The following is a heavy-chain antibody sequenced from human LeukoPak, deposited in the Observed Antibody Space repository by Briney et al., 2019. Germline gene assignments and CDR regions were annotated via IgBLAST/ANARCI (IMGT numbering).Heavy chain of an antibody. CDR1: ELTVSTNY. Sequence: GGSLRLSCAVSELTVSTNYMSWVRQAPGKGLEWVSVIYSGGRTYYADSVRGRFTISRDNYKNTLYLQMNRLRVEDTAVYYCARGRNIWGQGTMVTVSS. CDR2: IYSGGRT. CDR3: ARGRNI. J-gene: IGHJ3*02. V-gene: IGHV3-66*01.